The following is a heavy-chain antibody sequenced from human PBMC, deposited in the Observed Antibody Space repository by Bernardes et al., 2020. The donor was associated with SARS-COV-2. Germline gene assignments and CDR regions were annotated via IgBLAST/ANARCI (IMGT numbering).Heavy chain of an antibody. CDR3: VKDGYCSSTSCYLRPGITYYFDY. J-gene: IGHJ4*02. CDR2: ISSNGGST. CDR1: GFTLSSYA. V-gene: IGHV3-64D*09. Sequence: GSLRPSCSAPGFTLSSYAMHWVRQAPGKGLEYVSAISSNGGSTYYADSVKGRFTISRDNSKNTLYLQMSSLRAEDTAVYYCVKDGYCSSTSCYLRPGITYYFDYWGQGTLVTVSS. D-gene: IGHD2-2*03.